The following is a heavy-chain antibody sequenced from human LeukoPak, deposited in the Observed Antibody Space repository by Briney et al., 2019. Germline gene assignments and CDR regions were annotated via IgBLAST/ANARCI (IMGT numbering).Heavy chain of an antibody. CDR3: ARIYYDSSSYNPVAY. CDR2: IKQDGSEK. D-gene: IGHD3-22*01. V-gene: IGHV3-7*01. Sequence: PGGSLRLSCAASGFTFSNYWMSWVRQAPGKGLEWVANIKQDGSEKYYVDSVKGRFTISRDNAKNSLYLQMNSLRAEDTAVYYCARIYYDSSSYNPVAYWGQGTLVTVSS. J-gene: IGHJ4*02. CDR1: GFTFSNYW.